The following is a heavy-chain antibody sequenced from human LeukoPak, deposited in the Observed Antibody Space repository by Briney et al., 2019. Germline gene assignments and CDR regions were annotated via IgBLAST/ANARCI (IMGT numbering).Heavy chain of an antibody. D-gene: IGHD1-26*01. CDR3: ARDKIVGPTTLDY. J-gene: IGHJ4*02. V-gene: IGHV3-7*01. CDR2: IKQDGYEK. Sequence: GGSLRLSCAASGFTFSGYWMSWVRQTPEKGLEWVANIKQDGYEKYYVDSVKGRFTISRDNAKNSLYLQVNSLRADDAAIYYCARDKIVGPTTLDYWGQGTLVTVSS. CDR1: GFTFSGYW.